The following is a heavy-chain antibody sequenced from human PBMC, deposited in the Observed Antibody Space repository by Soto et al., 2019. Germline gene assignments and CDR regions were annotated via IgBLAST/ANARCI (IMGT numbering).Heavy chain of an antibody. D-gene: IGHD5-18*01. Sequence: QVQLVQSGAEVKKPGSSVKVSCKASGGTFSSYAISWVRQAPGQGLEWMGGIIPIFGTANYAQKFQGRVTITADESTSTAYMELSTLRSEDTAVYYCARSVLRDTAMVNWFDPWGQGPLVTVSS. J-gene: IGHJ5*02. CDR3: ARSVLRDTAMVNWFDP. V-gene: IGHV1-69*01. CDR1: GGTFSSYA. CDR2: IIPIFGTA.